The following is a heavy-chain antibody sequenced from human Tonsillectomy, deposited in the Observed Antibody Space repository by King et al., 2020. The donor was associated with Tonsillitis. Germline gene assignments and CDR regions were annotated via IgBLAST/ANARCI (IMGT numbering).Heavy chain of an antibody. Sequence: QVQLVESGGGVVQPGRSLRLSCAASGFTFSTYGMHWVRRAPGKGLEWVAVTSYDGSRKYYADSVKGRFTISRDNSKNTLYLQMNSLGGDDTAVYYCARDWVRVEMSTGGQGTLVTVPS. CDR2: TSYDGSRK. D-gene: IGHD5-24*01. CDR3: ARDWVRVEMST. J-gene: IGHJ4*02. V-gene: IGHV3-33*05. CDR1: GFTFSTYG.